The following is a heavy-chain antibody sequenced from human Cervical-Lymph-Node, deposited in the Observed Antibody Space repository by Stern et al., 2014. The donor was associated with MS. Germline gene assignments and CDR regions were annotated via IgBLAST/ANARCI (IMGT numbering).Heavy chain of an antibody. Sequence: QVQLQESGPGLVEPSGTLSLTCTVSGGSVSSTPWWSWVRQTPGKGLEWIGEIFPSGLTNLNPSLKSRLSLSVDKTKSQLSLNLSSVTAADTGVYYCACSCGLYDLSDWGQGTLVTVSS. CDR1: GGSVSSTPW. V-gene: IGHV4-4*02. D-gene: IGHD6-25*01. CDR2: IFPSGLT. J-gene: IGHJ4*02. CDR3: ACSCGLYDLSD.